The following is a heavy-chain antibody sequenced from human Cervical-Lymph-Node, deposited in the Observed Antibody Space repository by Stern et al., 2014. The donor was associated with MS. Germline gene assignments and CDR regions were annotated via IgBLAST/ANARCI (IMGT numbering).Heavy chain of an antibody. V-gene: IGHV3-15*01. D-gene: IGHD2-21*02. CDR3: NAWAFCGGDCPRFDF. CDR2: VKSRTDGGTT. CDR1: GISFSDAW. Sequence: EDQLVESGGDLVTPGGSLRLSCTVSGISFSDAWMTWVRQVPGKGLEWVGRVKSRTDGGTTDYAAPVKGRFNISRDDSENMVYLHMNSLKTEDTGIYYCNAWAFCGGDCPRFDFWGQGSLVTVSS. J-gene: IGHJ4*02.